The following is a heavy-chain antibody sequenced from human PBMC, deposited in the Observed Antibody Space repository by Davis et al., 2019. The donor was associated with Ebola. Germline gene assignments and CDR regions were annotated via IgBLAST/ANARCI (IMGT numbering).Heavy chain of an antibody. CDR2: IIPILGIA. J-gene: IGHJ4*02. CDR1: GGTFSSYA. Sequence: SVKVSCKASGGTFSSYAISWVRQAPGQGLEWMGGIIPILGIANYAQKFQGRVTITADESTGTAYMELSSLRSEDTAVYYCAGTGEGGSSSGFDYWGQGTLVTVSS. CDR3: AGTGEGGSSSGFDY. D-gene: IGHD6-6*01. V-gene: IGHV1-69*10.